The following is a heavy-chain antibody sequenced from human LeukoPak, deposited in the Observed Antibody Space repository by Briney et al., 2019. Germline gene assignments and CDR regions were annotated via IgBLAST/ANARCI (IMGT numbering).Heavy chain of an antibody. V-gene: IGHV1-69*04. J-gene: IGHJ6*02. CDR1: GGTFSSYA. D-gene: IGHD3-22*01. Sequence: GASVKVSCKASGGTFSSYAISWVRQAPGQGLEWMGRIIPILGIANYAQKFQGRVTITADKSTSTAYMELRSLRSDDTAVYYCAREMGYYDSSAHYYYAMDVWGQGTTVTVSS. CDR2: IIPILGIA. CDR3: AREMGYYDSSAHYYYAMDV.